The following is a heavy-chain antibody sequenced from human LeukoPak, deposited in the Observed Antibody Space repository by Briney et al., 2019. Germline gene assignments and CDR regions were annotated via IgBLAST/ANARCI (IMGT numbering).Heavy chain of an antibody. J-gene: IGHJ3*02. CDR1: GFTFSSYS. V-gene: IGHV3-21*01. D-gene: IGHD1-14*01. Sequence: GGSLRLSCAASGFTFSSYSMNWVRQAPGKGLEWVSSISSSSSCIYYADSVKGRFTISRDNAKKSLYLQMNGLRAEDTAVYYCARDLSRGKPHAFDIWGQGTMVTVSS. CDR3: ARDLSRGKPHAFDI. CDR2: ISSSSSCI.